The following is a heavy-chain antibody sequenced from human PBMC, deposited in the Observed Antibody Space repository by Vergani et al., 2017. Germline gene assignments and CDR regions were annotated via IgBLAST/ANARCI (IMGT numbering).Heavy chain of an antibody. CDR3: ASADYGDLGFDY. V-gene: IGHV3-66*01. D-gene: IGHD4-17*01. Sequence: EVQLVESGGGLVKPGGSLRLSCAASGFTFSSNYMSWVRQAPGKGLEWVSVIYSGGSTYYADSVKGRFTISRDNSKNTLYLQMNSLRAEDTAVYYCASADYGDLGFDYWGQGTLVTVSS. CDR1: GFTFSSNY. J-gene: IGHJ4*02. CDR2: IYSGGST.